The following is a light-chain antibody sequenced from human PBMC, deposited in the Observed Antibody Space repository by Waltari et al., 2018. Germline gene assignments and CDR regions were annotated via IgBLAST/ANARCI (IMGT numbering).Light chain of an antibody. J-gene: IGLJ3*02. V-gene: IGLV2-23*01. CDR1: SSDVGSYNL. CDR2: EGY. Sequence: QSALTQPASVSGSPGQSITISCTGTSSDVGSYNLVSWYQQHPGKAPKLSIYEGYKRPSGVSNRFSGSKSGDTASLTISGVQAEDEADYYCCSYANNRPRVFGGGTKLTVL. CDR3: CSYANNRPRV.